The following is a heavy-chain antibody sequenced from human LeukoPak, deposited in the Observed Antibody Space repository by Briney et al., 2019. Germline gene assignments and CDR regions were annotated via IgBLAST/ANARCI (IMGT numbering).Heavy chain of an antibody. CDR1: GFTFSSYS. CDR3: ARADHHRPYCYDILTGRLSAEYFQH. V-gene: IGHV3-48*02. D-gene: IGHD3-9*01. Sequence: HPGGSLRLSSAASGFTFSSYSVNWVRQAPGKGLEWVSYISSSSSTIYYADSVKGRFTISRDNAKNSLYLQMNSPRDEDTAVYYCARADHHRPYCYDILTGRLSAEYFQHWGQGTLVTVSS. J-gene: IGHJ1*01. CDR2: ISSSSSTI.